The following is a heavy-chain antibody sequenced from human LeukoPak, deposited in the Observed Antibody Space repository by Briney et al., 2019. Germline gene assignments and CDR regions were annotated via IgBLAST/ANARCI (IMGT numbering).Heavy chain of an antibody. CDR3: ARRGNDILTLDY. CDR2: IYYSGST. Sequence: SETLSLTRTVSGGSISSYYWSWIRQPPGKGLEWIGYIYYSGSTNYNPSLKSRVTISVDTSKNQFSLKLSSVTAADTAVYYCARRGNDILTLDYWGQGTLVTVSS. J-gene: IGHJ4*02. D-gene: IGHD3-9*01. CDR1: GGSISSYY. V-gene: IGHV4-59*01.